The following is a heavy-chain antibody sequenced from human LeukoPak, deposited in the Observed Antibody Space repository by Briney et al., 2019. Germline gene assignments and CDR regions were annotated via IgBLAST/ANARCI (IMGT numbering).Heavy chain of an antibody. CDR3: ARDRSMSGWYIDL. D-gene: IGHD2/OR15-2a*01. V-gene: IGHV3-33*08. Sequence: GGSLILSCAASGFTFSHFWVNWVRQAPGKGLEWVAVIWYDGSNKYYPDSVQGRFTISRDNSKNTLYLQVNSLRAEDTAVYYCARDRSMSGWYIDLWGRGTLVTVSS. CDR2: IWYDGSNK. CDR1: GFTFSHFW. J-gene: IGHJ2*01.